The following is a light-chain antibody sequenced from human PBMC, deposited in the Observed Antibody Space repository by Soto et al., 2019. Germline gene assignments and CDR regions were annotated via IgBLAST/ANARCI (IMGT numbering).Light chain of an antibody. CDR3: QQYGSSPLT. CDR2: GAS. J-gene: IGKJ3*01. Sequence: EIVLTQSPGTLSLSPGERATLSCRASQSVSSSYLAWYQQKPGQAPRLLIYGASSRATGIPDRFSGSGSGTDFTLTISRLEPDDFAVYYCQQYGSSPLTFGPGTKVEIK. CDR1: QSVSSSY. V-gene: IGKV3-20*01.